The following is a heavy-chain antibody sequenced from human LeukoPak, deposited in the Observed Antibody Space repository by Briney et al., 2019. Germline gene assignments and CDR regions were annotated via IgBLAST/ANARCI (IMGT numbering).Heavy chain of an antibody. J-gene: IGHJ5*02. CDR2: IYYSGST. V-gene: IGHV4-59*01. Sequence: SETLSLTCTASGGSISSYYWSWIRQPPGKGLEWIGYIYYSGSTNYNPSLKSRVTISVDTSKNQFSLKLSSVTAADTAVYYCARLGSGTNNWFDPWGQGTLVTVSS. D-gene: IGHD1-26*01. CDR1: GGSISSYY. CDR3: ARLGSGTNNWFDP.